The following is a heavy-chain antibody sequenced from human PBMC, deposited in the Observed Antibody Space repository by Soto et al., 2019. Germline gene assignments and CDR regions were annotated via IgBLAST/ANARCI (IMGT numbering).Heavy chain of an antibody. D-gene: IGHD1-26*01. Sequence: SVKVSCKASGGTFSSYTISWVRQAPGQGLEWMGRIIPILGIANYAQKFQGRVTITADKSTSTAYMELSSLRSEDTAAYYCARQWGDLPYYFDYWGQGTLVTVSS. CDR2: IIPILGIA. CDR1: GGTFSSYT. J-gene: IGHJ4*02. V-gene: IGHV1-69*02. CDR3: ARQWGDLPYYFDY.